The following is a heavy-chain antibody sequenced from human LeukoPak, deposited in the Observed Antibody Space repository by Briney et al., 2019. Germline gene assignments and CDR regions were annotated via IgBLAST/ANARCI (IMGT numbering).Heavy chain of an antibody. J-gene: IGHJ6*03. D-gene: IGHD4-11*01. CDR1: GGSISSSSYY. CDR3: AIHFDDSNYYYYYMDV. V-gene: IGHV4-39*01. Sequence: PSETLSLTCTVSGGSISSSSYYWGWIRQPPGKGMGRIGSIYYGGGTYYNPSLKSRVTIYVYTSKNHFSLKLSAVTAADTAVYYCAIHFDDSNYYYYYMDVWGKGTTVTVSS. CDR2: IYYGGGT.